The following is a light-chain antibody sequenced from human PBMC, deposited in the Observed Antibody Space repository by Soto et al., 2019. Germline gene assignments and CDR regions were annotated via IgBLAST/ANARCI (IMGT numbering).Light chain of an antibody. CDR3: ATWDDSLNGQV. V-gene: IGLV1-44*01. Sequence: QSVLAQPPSASETPGQRVTISCSGSSSNIGSNIVNWYQQLPGTAPKLLIYSNNQRPSGVPDRFSGSKSGTSASLAISGLQSEDEADYYCATWDDSLNGQVFGTGTKVTVL. J-gene: IGLJ1*01. CDR1: SSNIGSNI. CDR2: SNN.